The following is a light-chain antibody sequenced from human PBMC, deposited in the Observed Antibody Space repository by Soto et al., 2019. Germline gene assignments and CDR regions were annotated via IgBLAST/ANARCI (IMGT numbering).Light chain of an antibody. Sequence: EIVLTQSPGTLSLSPGERATLSCRASQSVSSSFLAWYQQKPGQAPRLLIYGASSRATGIPDRFSGSGSGTDFTLTITRLAPEDFAVYYCQQFANSPPKYTFGQGTKLEIK. CDR1: QSVSSSF. CDR3: QQFANSPPKYT. CDR2: GAS. V-gene: IGKV3-20*01. J-gene: IGKJ2*01.